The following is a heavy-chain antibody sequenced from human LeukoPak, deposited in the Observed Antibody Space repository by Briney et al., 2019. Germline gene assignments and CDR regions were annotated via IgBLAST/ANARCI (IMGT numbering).Heavy chain of an antibody. CDR2: IYYSGST. CDR3: ARRVVRGVKGHFDY. J-gene: IGHJ4*02. V-gene: IGHV4-39*01. Sequence: SETLSLTCTVSGGSISSSSYYWGWIRQPPGKGLEWIGSIYYSGSTYYNPSLKSRVTISVDTSKNQFSLKLSSVTAADMAVYYCARRVVRGVKGHFDYWGQGTLVTVSS. CDR1: GGSISSSSYY. D-gene: IGHD3-10*01.